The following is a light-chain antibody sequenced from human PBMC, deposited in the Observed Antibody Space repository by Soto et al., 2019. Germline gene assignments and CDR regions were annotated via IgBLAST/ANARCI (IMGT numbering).Light chain of an antibody. Sequence: QSVLTQPASMSGSPGQSVTISCAGTSSDIGGYNYVSWYQHHPGTAPKLIIYDVSSRPSGASHRFSASKSGNTASLTISGLQAEDEADYYCSSFSVASPLFGTGTKVTVL. CDR1: SSDIGGYNY. V-gene: IGLV2-14*01. CDR2: DVS. CDR3: SSFSVASPL. J-gene: IGLJ1*01.